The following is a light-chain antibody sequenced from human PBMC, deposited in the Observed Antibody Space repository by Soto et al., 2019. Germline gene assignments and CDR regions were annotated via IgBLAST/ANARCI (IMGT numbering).Light chain of an antibody. Sequence: QSALTQPASVSGSPGQSITISCTGTSSDVGGYNYVSWYQQHPGKAPKLMIYEVSNRPSGVSNRFSGSKSGNTASLTISGLQAEDEADYYCSSYTSSSTCYVCGTGTKLTVL. CDR3: SSYTSSSTCYV. J-gene: IGLJ1*01. CDR2: EVS. CDR1: SSDVGGYNY. V-gene: IGLV2-14*01.